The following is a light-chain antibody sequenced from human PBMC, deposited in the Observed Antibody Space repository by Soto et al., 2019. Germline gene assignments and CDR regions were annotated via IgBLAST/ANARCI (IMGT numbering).Light chain of an antibody. CDR3: QHYDSYSPTWT. CDR1: QSIGDW. CDR2: KAS. Sequence: DLQMTPSPSTLSASVGDRVSITCRASQSIGDWLAWYQQKPGKAPKLLIYKASNLQSGVPSRFXXRGSGTDFTLTISSLQPDDFATCYCQHYDSYSPTWTFGQGTKVDIK. J-gene: IGKJ1*01. V-gene: IGKV1-5*03.